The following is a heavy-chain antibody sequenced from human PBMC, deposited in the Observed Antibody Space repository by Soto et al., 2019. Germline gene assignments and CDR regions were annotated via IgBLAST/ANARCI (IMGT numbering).Heavy chain of an antibody. D-gene: IGHD2-15*01. CDR1: GYTFTSYG. CDR2: ISAYNGNT. CDR3: AGAVDWSGGGGCGDY. J-gene: IGHJ4*02. V-gene: IGHV1-18*01. Sequence: QVQLVQSGAEVKKPGASVKVSCKASGYTFTSYGISWVRQAPGQGREWMGWISAYNGNTNYAQKLQGRVTMTTDTARGAAYRGLRGLRSDDTAVYDGAGAVDWSGGGGCGDYWGRGTLV.